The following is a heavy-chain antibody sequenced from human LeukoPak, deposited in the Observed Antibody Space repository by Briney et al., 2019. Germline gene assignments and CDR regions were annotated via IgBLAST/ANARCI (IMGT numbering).Heavy chain of an antibody. Sequence: SETLSLTCTVSGGSISSSYWSWIRQAPGKGLEWIGYIYYSGSTSYNPSLKSRVTISVDTSKNQFSLELTSVTAADTAVYYCARHASRYDSSGYYYFDYWGQGTLVTVSS. CDR1: GGSISSSY. J-gene: IGHJ4*02. V-gene: IGHV4-59*08. CDR3: ARHASRYDSSGYYYFDY. CDR2: IYYSGST. D-gene: IGHD3-22*01.